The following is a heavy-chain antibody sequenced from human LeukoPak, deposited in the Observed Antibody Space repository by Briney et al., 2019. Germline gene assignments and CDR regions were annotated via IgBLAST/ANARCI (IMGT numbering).Heavy chain of an antibody. CDR2: IYYSGST. J-gene: IGHJ4*02. D-gene: IGHD5-18*01. CDR1: GGSISSYY. CDR3: ARDLDTAMVFDY. V-gene: IGHV4-59*12. Sequence: SETLSLTCTVSGGSISSYYWSWIRQPPGKGLEWIGYIYYSGSTNYNPSLKSRVTISVDASKNQFSLNLTSVTAADTAVYYCARDLDTAMVFDYWGQGTLVTVSS.